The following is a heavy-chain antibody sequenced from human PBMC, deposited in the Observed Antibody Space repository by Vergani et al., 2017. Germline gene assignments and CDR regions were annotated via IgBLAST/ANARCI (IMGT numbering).Heavy chain of an antibody. J-gene: IGHJ4*02. CDR3: ARKVTMVRGVEYPDY. Sequence: EVQLVESGGGLVKPGGSLRLSCAASGFTFSSYSMNWVRQAPGKGLEWVSSISSSSSYIYYADSVKGRFTISRDNAKNSLYLQMNSLRAEDTAVYYCARKVTMVRGVEYPDYGGQGTLVTVSS. D-gene: IGHD3-10*01. V-gene: IGHV3-21*01. CDR2: ISSSSSYI. CDR1: GFTFSSYS.